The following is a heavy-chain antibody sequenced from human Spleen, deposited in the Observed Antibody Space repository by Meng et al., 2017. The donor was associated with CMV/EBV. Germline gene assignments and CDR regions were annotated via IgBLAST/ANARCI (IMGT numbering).Heavy chain of an antibody. J-gene: IGHJ5*02. D-gene: IGHD2-2*01. CDR2: IYYSGNT. CDR3: ARIVLVPAANNLFDR. CDR1: GGSISTSRYY. V-gene: IGHV4-39*07. Sequence: GSLRLSCSVSGGSISTSRYYWGWIRQPPGKGLEWIGSIYYSGNTYYNPSLKSRVTISIDMSKNQFSLRLSSVTAADAAVFYCARIVLVPAANNLFDRWGQGTLVTVSS.